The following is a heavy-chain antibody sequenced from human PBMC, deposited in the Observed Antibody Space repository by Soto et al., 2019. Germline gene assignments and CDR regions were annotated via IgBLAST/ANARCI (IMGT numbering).Heavy chain of an antibody. Sequence: PGGSLRLSCAASGFTFSSYWMSWVRQAPGKGLEWVANIKQDGSETYYADSVKGRFTISRDNAKNSLYLQMNSLRAEDTAVYYCAKDAPYDILTGPPIDYWGQGTLVTVSS. CDR2: IKQDGSET. CDR3: AKDAPYDILTGPPIDY. CDR1: GFTFSSYW. V-gene: IGHV3-7*05. D-gene: IGHD3-9*01. J-gene: IGHJ4*02.